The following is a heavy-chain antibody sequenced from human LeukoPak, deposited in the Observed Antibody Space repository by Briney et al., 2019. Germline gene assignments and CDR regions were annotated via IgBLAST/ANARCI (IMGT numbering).Heavy chain of an antibody. D-gene: IGHD1-26*01. J-gene: IGHJ4*02. CDR2: IYPGDSDT. CDR3: ARHGELPNYFDY. CDR1: GSIFTSYW. Sequence: GESLKISCQGSGSIFTSYWIGWVRQVPGKGLEWMGMIYPGDSDTRYSPSFQGQVTISADKSISTAYLQWSSLKASDTAMYYCARHGELPNYFDYWGQGTLVTVSS. V-gene: IGHV5-51*01.